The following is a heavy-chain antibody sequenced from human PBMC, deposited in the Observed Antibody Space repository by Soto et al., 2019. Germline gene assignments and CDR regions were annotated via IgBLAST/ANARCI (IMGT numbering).Heavy chain of an antibody. CDR1: GFTFTSSA. V-gene: IGHV1-58*01. D-gene: IGHD3-3*01. CDR2: IVVGSGNT. CDR3: AGVLWSGYPALNSIDP. J-gene: IGHJ5*02. Sequence: GASVKVSCKASGFTFTSSAVQWVRQARGQRLEWIGWIVVGSGNTNYAQKFQERVTITRDMSTSTAYMELSSLGSEDTAVYYCAGVLWSGYPALNSIDPWGQGTLVTVSS.